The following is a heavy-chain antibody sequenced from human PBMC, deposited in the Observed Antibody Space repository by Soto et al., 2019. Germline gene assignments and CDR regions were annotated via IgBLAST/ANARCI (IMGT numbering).Heavy chain of an antibody. V-gene: IGHV4-59*01. CDR3: ARDLVGSYGRGFDP. D-gene: IGHD1-26*01. CDR2: IYYSGST. J-gene: IGHJ5*02. CDR1: GGSISSYY. Sequence: QVQLQESGPGLVKPSETLSLTCTVSGGSISSYYWSWIRQPPGKGLEWIGYIYYSGSTNYNPSLKSRVTISVDTSQNQFSLKLSSVTAADTAVYYCARDLVGSYGRGFDPWGQGTLVTVSS.